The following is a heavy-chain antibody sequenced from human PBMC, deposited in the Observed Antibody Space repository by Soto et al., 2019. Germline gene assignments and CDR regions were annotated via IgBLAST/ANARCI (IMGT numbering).Heavy chain of an antibody. V-gene: IGHV3-15*02. CDR3: NTRFHTNSSGDYRYRDG. J-gene: IGHJ6*03. Sequence: EVQLVESGGALVKPGESLRLSCAASGFTFSNAWINWVRQAPGKGLEWVGRIQSKTDGEATQYADPVKGRITISRDDSKNTLHLQMSNLKTEDTAVYWCNTRFHTNSSGDYRYRDGWGKGNTVIVSS. D-gene: IGHD2-8*01. CDR2: IQSKTDGEAT. CDR1: GFTFSNAW.